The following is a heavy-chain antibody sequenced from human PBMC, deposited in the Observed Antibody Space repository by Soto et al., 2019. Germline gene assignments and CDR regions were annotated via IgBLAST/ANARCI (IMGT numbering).Heavy chain of an antibody. D-gene: IGHD2-2*01. CDR1: GFTFSTSG. V-gene: IGHV3-30*03. J-gene: IGHJ4*02. Sequence: QVQLVESGGGVVQPGRSLRLSCAASGFTFSTSGMHWVRQAPGKGLEWVAVIPYDGSNKHYADSVKGRFTISRDISKNTLYLQMNSLRPEDTAVYYCAIVYCSPISCSPPIDHWGQGTLVTVSS. CDR2: IPYDGSNK. CDR3: AIVYCSPISCSPPIDH.